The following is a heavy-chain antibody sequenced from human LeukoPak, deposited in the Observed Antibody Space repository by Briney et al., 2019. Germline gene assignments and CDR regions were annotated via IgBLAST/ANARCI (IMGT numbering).Heavy chain of an antibody. CDR2: IKQDGREK. CDR3: ARDAPSSSSGDY. CDR1: GFIFSNYW. V-gene: IGHV3-7*03. J-gene: IGHJ4*02. D-gene: IGHD6-6*01. Sequence: GGSLRLSCAASGFIFSNYWMSWVRQAPGKGLEWVANIKQDGREKYYVDSVKGRFTISRDNANNSLYLQMSSLRAEDTAVYYCARDAPSSSSGDYWGQGTLVTVSS.